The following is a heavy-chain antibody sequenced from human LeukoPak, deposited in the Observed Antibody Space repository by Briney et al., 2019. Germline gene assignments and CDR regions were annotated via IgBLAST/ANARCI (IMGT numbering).Heavy chain of an antibody. J-gene: IGHJ4*02. CDR1: GFTFSSYG. Sequence: GGSLRLSCAASGFTFSSYGMHWVRQAPGKGLEWVAVISYDGSDKYSADSVKGRFTISRDNSRNTLYLQMNSLRAEDTAVYYCAKNAHYQGYSYGGIDYWGQGTLVTVSS. V-gene: IGHV3-30*18. D-gene: IGHD5-18*01. CDR3: AKNAHYQGYSYGGIDY. CDR2: ISYDGSDK.